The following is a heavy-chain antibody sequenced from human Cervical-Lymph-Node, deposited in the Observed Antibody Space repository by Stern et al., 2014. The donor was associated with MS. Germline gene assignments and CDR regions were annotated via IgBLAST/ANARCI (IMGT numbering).Heavy chain of an antibody. Sequence: QVQLQQWGAGLLKPSETLSLTCGVYGWSSSGYYWNWIRQSPGKGLEWIGEINLSGSTNYNPSLKSRVTISLDTSKTHSSLNVTSVTAADTAVYYCALMASVTTGFRHWGQGTLVSVSS. J-gene: IGHJ1*01. V-gene: IGHV4-34*01. CDR2: INLSGST. D-gene: IGHD4-17*01. CDR3: ALMASVTTGFRH. CDR1: GWSSSGYY.